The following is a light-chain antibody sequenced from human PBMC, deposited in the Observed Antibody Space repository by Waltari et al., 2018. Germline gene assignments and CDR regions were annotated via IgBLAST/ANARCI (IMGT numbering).Light chain of an antibody. CDR3: SSYAGSNNRV. Sequence: QSALTQPPSASGSPGQSVTISCTGTSSDVGAYNSVSWYQQPPGKAPKLMIYEVRQRPSGVPDRFSGSKSGNTASLTVSGLQAEDEADYYCSSYAGSNNRVFGGGTKLTVL. CDR2: EVR. J-gene: IGLJ3*02. CDR1: SSDVGAYNS. V-gene: IGLV2-8*01.